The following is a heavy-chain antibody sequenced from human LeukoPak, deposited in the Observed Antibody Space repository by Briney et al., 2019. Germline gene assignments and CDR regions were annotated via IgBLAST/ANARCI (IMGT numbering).Heavy chain of an antibody. J-gene: IGHJ4*02. V-gene: IGHV1-69*06. CDR3: ARAGDILTGRALDY. Sequence: GASVKVSCKASGGTFSSYAISWVRQAPGQGLEWMGGIIPIFGTASYAQKFQGRVTITADKSTSTAYMELSSLRSEDTAVYYCARAGDILTGRALDYWGQGTLVTVSS. CDR1: GGTFSSYA. CDR2: IIPIFGTA. D-gene: IGHD3-9*01.